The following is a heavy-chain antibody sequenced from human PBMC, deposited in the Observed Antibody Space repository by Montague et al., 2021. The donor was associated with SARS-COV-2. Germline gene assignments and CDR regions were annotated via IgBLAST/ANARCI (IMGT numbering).Heavy chain of an antibody. V-gene: IGHV3-30-3*01. CDR1: GFTFSSYA. CDR3: ASELENYFDY. D-gene: IGHD1-1*01. Sequence: SLRLSCAASGFTFSSYAMHWVRQAPGKGLEWVAVISYDGSNKYYADSVKGRFTISRDNSKNTLYLQMNSLRAEGTAVYYCASELENYFDYWGQGTLVTVSS. J-gene: IGHJ4*02. CDR2: ISYDGSNK.